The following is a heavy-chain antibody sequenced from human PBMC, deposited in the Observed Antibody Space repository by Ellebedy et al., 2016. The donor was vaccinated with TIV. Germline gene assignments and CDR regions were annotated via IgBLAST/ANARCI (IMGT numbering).Heavy chain of an antibody. J-gene: IGHJ4*02. CDR1: GFTFNGFA. CDR3: ARGGCTSATCHPDPFDS. V-gene: IGHV3-23*01. CDR2: VSYTGDRT. Sequence: GGSLRLXYAASGFTFNGFAMSWVRQAPGRWPEWVSSVSYTGDRTLYADSVKGRFTVSRDNSKKTVYLQMNSLRADDTAMYYCARGGCTSATCHPDPFDSWGQGTLVTVFS. D-gene: IGHD2-8*02.